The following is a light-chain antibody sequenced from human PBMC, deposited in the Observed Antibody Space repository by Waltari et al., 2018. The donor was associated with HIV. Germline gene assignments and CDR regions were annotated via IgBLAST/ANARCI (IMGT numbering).Light chain of an antibody. Sequence: QSALTQPPSVSGSPGQSVTISCTGTNSDVGSYNRVSWYQLPLGTAPKLMIYEVNNRPSGVPDRFSGSKSGNTASLTISGLQAEDEADYYCSSYTSSSTLWMFGGGTKLTVL. J-gene: IGLJ3*02. CDR1: NSDVGSYNR. CDR2: EVN. V-gene: IGLV2-18*02. CDR3: SSYTSSSTLWM.